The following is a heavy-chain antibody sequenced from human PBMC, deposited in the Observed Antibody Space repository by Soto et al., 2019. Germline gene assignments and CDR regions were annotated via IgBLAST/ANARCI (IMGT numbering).Heavy chain of an antibody. D-gene: IGHD4-17*01. CDR2: ISPYNGKT. CDR3: ARADYGDTKIYSFDH. J-gene: IGHJ4*02. CDR1: GYTFTEYG. Sequence: ASVKVSCKTSGYTFTEYGISWFRQAPGQGLEWMGWISPYNGKTNYIQEFQDRVTITTDTSSTTVYTDLRTLKSDDTAIYFCARADYGDTKIYSFDHWGQGTLVTVSS. V-gene: IGHV1-18*01.